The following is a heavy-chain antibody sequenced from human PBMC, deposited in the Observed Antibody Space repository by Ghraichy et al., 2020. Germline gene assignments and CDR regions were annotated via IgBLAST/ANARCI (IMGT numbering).Heavy chain of an antibody. CDR1: GGSINDYY. D-gene: IGHD6-13*01. Sequence: SETLSLTCTVSGGSINDYYWTWIRQSPGMGLEWIGYLFYGGSTNYNPSLKSRVTISVDTSKNQLSLTLSSVTAADTAVYYCAREAHSSSCYRLDSWGQGTLVTVSS. V-gene: IGHV4-59*12. CDR3: AREAHSSSCYRLDS. CDR2: LFYGGST. J-gene: IGHJ5*01.